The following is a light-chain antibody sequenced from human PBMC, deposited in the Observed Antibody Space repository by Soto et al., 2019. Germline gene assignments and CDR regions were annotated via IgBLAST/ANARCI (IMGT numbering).Light chain of an antibody. CDR1: SRDVGGFNY. CDR3: YSYAGAYTSV. J-gene: IGLJ2*01. CDR2: DVG. Sequence: QSALTQPRSVSGSPGKSVTISCTGTSRDVGGFNYVSWYQHHPGKAPKLMIYDVGKRPSGVPDRFSGSKSGNTASLTISGLQAEDEADYYCYSYAGAYTSVFGGGTKVTVL. V-gene: IGLV2-11*01.